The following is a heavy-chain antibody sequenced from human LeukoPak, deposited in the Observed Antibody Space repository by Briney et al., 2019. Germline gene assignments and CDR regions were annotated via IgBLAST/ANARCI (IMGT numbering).Heavy chain of an antibody. Sequence: PGGSLRLSCAASGFTFSSYEMNWVRQAPGKGLVWFSYISSSGSTIYYADSVKGRFTISRDNAKNSLYLQMNSLRAEDTAVYYCARGGSGLYDILTGQEFDYWGQGTLVTVSS. J-gene: IGHJ4*02. V-gene: IGHV3-48*03. CDR3: ARGGSGLYDILTGQEFDY. D-gene: IGHD3-9*01. CDR1: GFTFSSYE. CDR2: ISSSGSTI.